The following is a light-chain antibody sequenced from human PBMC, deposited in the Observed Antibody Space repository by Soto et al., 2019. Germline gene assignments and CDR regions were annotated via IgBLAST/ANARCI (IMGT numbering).Light chain of an antibody. J-gene: IGLJ2*01. CDR3: AAWDDSRFGPV. CDR2: GSD. Sequence: QSVLAQPPSASGTPGQRGAISCSGTSSNIGSHPVNWFQQLPGTAPKLLIYGSDQRPSGVPDRFSGSKSGTSASLAISGLQSEDEADYYWAAWDDSRFGPVFGGGTKLTVL. V-gene: IGLV1-44*01. CDR1: SSNIGSHP.